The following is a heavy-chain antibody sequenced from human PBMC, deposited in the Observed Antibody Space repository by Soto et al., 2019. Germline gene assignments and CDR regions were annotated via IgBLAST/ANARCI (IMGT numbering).Heavy chain of an antibody. D-gene: IGHD1-1*01. CDR2: IGSSTSSNI. CDR1: GFTFSSYS. Sequence: PGGSLRLSCAASGFTFSSYSMKWVRQAPGKGLEWVSYIGSSTSSNIFYADSVKGRFTISRDNAKNSLYLQMNSLRAEDTAVYYCVRDYNWNLDYWVQGTLVTVSS. CDR3: VRDYNWNLDY. V-gene: IGHV3-48*01. J-gene: IGHJ4*02.